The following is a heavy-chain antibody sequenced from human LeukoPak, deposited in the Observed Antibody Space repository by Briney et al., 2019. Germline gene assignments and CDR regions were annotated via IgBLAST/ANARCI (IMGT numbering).Heavy chain of an antibody. Sequence: PSETLSLTCTVSGGPISNYYWTWIRQPPGKGLEWIGSIYYSGSTHYNPSLKSRVTMSVDTSNNRFSLKLSSVTAADTATYYCATGLGWTYYFDYWGQGTLVTVSS. D-gene: IGHD3-9*01. CDR1: GGPISNYY. CDR3: ATGLGWTYYFDY. V-gene: IGHV4-59*01. CDR2: IYYSGST. J-gene: IGHJ4*02.